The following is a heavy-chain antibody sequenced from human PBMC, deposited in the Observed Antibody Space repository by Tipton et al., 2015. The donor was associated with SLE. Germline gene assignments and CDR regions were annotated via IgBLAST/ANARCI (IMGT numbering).Heavy chain of an antibody. V-gene: IGHV3-48*01. CDR2: ISSRSSTI. J-gene: IGHJ4*02. CDR3: ARSEMATITY. Sequence: SLRLSCEASGFTFNSYSLNWVRQAPGKGLEWISYISSRSSTIYYSDSVKGRFTISRDNAKNALYLQMNSLRGEDTAVYYCARSEMATITYWGQGTLVTVSS. D-gene: IGHD5-24*01. CDR1: GFTFNSYS.